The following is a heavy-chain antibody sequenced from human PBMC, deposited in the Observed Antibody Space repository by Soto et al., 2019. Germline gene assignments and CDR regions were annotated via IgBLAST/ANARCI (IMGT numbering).Heavy chain of an antibody. Sequence: EVQLVESGGGLAQPGGSLRLSCAASGIIVSSRFMSWVRQAPGKGLEWVSFLYSGGSTYYADSVKGRFTISRDNSKNTLYLQMNALRDEDTAVYDCASRPGVVVPPEVLPRDYWGQGTQVTVSS. CDR3: ASRPGVVVPPEVLPRDY. CDR2: LYSGGST. V-gene: IGHV3-66*01. D-gene: IGHD2-2*01. J-gene: IGHJ4*02. CDR1: GIIVSSRF.